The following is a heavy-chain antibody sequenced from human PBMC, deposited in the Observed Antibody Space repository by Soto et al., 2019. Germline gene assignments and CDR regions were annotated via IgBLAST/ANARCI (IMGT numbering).Heavy chain of an antibody. V-gene: IGHV3-9*01. J-gene: IGHJ4*02. Sequence: EVQLVESGGGLVQPGRSLRLSCAASGFTFSNYAMHWVRQAPGKGLEWVSLITWNSGSLCYADSVKGRFTISRDNAKNALYLDMNSLRPEDTALYYCANSFGSGSYPFDSWGQGTLVTVSS. CDR2: ITWNSGSL. CDR3: ANSFGSGSYPFDS. D-gene: IGHD3-10*01. CDR1: GFTFSNYA.